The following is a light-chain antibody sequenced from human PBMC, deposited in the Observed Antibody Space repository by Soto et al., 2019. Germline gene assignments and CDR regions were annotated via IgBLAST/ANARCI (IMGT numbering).Light chain of an antibody. CDR2: LNSDGSH. CDR3: QTWGTGIHV. Sequence: QSVLTQSPSASASLGASVKLTCTLSSGHSSYAIAWHQQQPEKGPRYLMKLNSDGSHSKGDGIPDRFSGSSSGAERYLIISSLQSEDEADYYCQTWGTGIHVFGTWTKLTVL. CDR1: SGHSSYA. J-gene: IGLJ1*01. V-gene: IGLV4-69*01.